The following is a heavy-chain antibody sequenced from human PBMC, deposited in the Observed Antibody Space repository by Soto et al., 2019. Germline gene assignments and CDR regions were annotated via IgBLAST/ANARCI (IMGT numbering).Heavy chain of an antibody. J-gene: IGHJ6*02. CDR2: SIPLFGTA. D-gene: IGHD5-12*01. CDR1: GGTFNNYP. CDR3: ARGRGYSGDDHYYYFAMDV. V-gene: IGHV1-69*01. Sequence: QVQLVQSGAEVKKPASSVKVSCKASGGTFNNYPITWVRQAPGEGLEWMGGSIPLFGTANYAQNFQGRVTISVDESTSTAYMALSSLRSDDTAVYYCARGRGYSGDDHYYYFAMDVWGQGTTVTVSS.